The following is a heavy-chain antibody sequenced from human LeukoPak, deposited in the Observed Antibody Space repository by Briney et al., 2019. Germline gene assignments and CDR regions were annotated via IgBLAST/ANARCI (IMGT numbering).Heavy chain of an antibody. D-gene: IGHD3-10*01. Sequence: PSETLSLTCTVSGGSISSYYWSWIRQPAGKGLEWIGRIYTSGSTNYNPSLKSRVTMSVDTSKNQFSLKLSSVTAADTAVYYCAREFRGSGSYYNGALNWFDPWGQGTLVTVSS. CDR2: IYTSGST. CDR3: AREFRGSGSYYNGALNWFDP. J-gene: IGHJ5*02. CDR1: GGSISSYY. V-gene: IGHV4-4*07.